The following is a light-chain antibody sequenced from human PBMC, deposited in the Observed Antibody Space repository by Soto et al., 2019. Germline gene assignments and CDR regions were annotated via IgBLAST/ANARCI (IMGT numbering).Light chain of an antibody. CDR3: QHYNSYSEA. CDR2: KAS. CDR1: QTISSW. Sequence: DIQMTQSPSTLSGSVGDRVTLTCRASQTISSWLAWYQQKPGKAPKLLIYKASTLKSGVPSRFSGSGSGTEFTLTISSLKTDDFATYDGQHYNSYSEAFGQGTKVDIK. J-gene: IGKJ1*01. V-gene: IGKV1-5*03.